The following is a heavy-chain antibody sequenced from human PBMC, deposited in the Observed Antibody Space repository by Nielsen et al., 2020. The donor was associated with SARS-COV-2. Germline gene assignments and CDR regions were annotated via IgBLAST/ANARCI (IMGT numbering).Heavy chain of an antibody. CDR1: GFTFSSYG. Sequence: GESLKISCAASGFTFSSYGIHWVRQAPGKGLEWVAVISYDGSNKYYADSVKGRFTISRDNSKNTLYLQMNSLRAEDTAVYYCAKSRGGSYLDAFDIWGQGTMVTVSS. J-gene: IGHJ3*02. CDR2: ISYDGSNK. D-gene: IGHD1-26*01. CDR3: AKSRGGSYLDAFDI. V-gene: IGHV3-30*18.